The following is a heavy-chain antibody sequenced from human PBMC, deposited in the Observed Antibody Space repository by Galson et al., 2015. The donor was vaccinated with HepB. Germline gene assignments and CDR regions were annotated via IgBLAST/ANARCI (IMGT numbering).Heavy chain of an antibody. D-gene: IGHD2-21*01. Sequence: SLRLSCAASGFTFYSHAISWVRQAPGKGLEWVSTISGNGGSTYYTDSVKGRFTISRDNSKNTLYLQMHSLRPEDTAIYYCAKSSRASIRGLYFDYWGQGTLITVSS. V-gene: IGHV3-23*01. CDR3: AKSSRASIRGLYFDY. CDR2: ISGNGGST. J-gene: IGHJ4*02. CDR1: GFTFYSHA.